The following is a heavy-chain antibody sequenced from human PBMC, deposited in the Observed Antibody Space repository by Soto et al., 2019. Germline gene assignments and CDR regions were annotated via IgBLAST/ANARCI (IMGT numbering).Heavy chain of an antibody. CDR2: RNPGSGDT. D-gene: IGHD2-8*01. J-gene: IGHJ5*02. CDR3: AKMEEGVSVYSLDT. V-gene: IGHV1-8*01. Sequence: RKDNRQGLEWMGLRNPGSGDTGTAKTFQGRVTMIRDIPPATAYTELRSLRSDDTATYYCAKMEEGVSVYSLDTWGQGTLVTVSS.